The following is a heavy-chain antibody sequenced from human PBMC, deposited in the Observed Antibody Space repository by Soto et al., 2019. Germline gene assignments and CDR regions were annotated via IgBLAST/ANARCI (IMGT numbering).Heavy chain of an antibody. CDR1: GFTFSSYA. J-gene: IGHJ4*02. V-gene: IGHV3-23*01. CDR3: AKSGLDYYDSSGYYFDY. CDR2: ISGSGGST. D-gene: IGHD3-22*01. Sequence: GGSLRLSCAASGFTFSSYAMSWVRQAPGKGLEWVSAISGSGGSTYYADSVKDRFTISRDNSKNTLYLQMNSLRAEDTAVYYCAKSGLDYYDSSGYYFDYWGQGTLVTVSS.